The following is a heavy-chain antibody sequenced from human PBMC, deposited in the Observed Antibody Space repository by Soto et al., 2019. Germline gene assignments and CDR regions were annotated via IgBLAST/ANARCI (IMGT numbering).Heavy chain of an antibody. J-gene: IGHJ4*02. V-gene: IGHV1-18*01. D-gene: IGHD2-21*02. CDR3: ARGPGANIVVVTAMGRGYFDY. Sequence: GASVQVSCKASGYTFTTSGISSVRQAPGQGLERMGWISAYNGNTNYAQKLQGRVTMTTDTSTSTAYMERRSLRSDDTAVYYCARGPGANIVVVTAMGRGYFDYWGQGTLVTVSS. CDR2: ISAYNGNT. CDR1: GYTFTTSG.